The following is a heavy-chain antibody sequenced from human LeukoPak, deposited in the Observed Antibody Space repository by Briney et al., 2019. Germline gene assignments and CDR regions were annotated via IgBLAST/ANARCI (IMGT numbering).Heavy chain of an antibody. D-gene: IGHD3-22*01. CDR2: IIPILGIA. Sequence: GASVKVSCKASGGTFSSYAISWVRQAPGQGLEWMGRIIPILGIANYAQKFQGRVTITADKSTSTAYMELSSLRSEDTAVYYCARNYYDSSGAAEYFQHWGQGTLVTVSS. CDR3: ARNYYDSSGAAEYFQH. J-gene: IGHJ1*01. CDR1: GGTFSSYA. V-gene: IGHV1-69*04.